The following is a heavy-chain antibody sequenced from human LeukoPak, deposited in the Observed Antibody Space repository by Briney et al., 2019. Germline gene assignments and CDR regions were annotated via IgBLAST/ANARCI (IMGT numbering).Heavy chain of an antibody. CDR2: ISGSGDKT. D-gene: IGHD3-10*01. V-gene: IGHV3-23*01. CDR3: ARAAPQYYYGSGSPRPLDY. CDR1: GFTFNSYA. J-gene: IGHJ4*02. Sequence: GGSLRLSCAASGFTFNSYAMSWVRQAPGKGLEWVSSISGSGDKTYYADSVKGRFTISRDNAKNSLYLQMNSLRAEDTAVYYCARAAPQYYYGSGSPRPLDYWGQGTLVTVSS.